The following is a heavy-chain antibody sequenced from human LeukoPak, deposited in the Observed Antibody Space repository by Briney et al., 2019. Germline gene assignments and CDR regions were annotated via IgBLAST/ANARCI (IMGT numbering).Heavy chain of an antibody. CDR2: IYPGDSDT. V-gene: IGHV5-51*01. J-gene: IGHJ4*02. D-gene: IGHD2/OR15-2a*01. CDR1: GYSFSSNW. Sequence: GESLKISCKGSGYSFSSNWIAWVRQMPGKGLEWMGIIYPGDSDTRYSPAFQGQVTISADKSISTAYLQWSSLKTSDTALYYCARRSYSTAWAYWGQGTLVTVSS. CDR3: ARRSYSTAWAY.